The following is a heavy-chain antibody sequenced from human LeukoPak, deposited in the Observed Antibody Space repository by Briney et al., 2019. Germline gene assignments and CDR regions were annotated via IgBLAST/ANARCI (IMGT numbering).Heavy chain of an antibody. D-gene: IGHD6-13*01. CDR2: IRSDGINK. J-gene: IGHJ5*02. CDR1: GFTFSNYG. Sequence: GGSLRLSCAASGFTFSNYGMHWVRQAPGKGLEWVAFIRSDGINKYHADPVKGRFTISRDNSKNTLYLQMNSLRAEDTAVYYCAKDPERGYSSSWYGDWFDPWGQGTLVTVSS. CDR3: AKDPERGYSSSWYGDWFDP. V-gene: IGHV3-30*02.